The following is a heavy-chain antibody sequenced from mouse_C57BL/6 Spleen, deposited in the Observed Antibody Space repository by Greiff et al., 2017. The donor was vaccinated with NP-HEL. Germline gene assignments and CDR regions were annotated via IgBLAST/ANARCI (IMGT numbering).Heavy chain of an antibody. J-gene: IGHJ4*01. D-gene: IGHD2-4*01. Sequence: QVQLQQPGAELVKPGASVKLSCKASGYTFTSYWMHWVKQRPGPGLEWIGMIHPNSGSTNYNEKFKSKATLTVDKSSSTAYMQLSSLTSEDSAVYYCARVDYDNYAMDYWGQGTSVTVSS. V-gene: IGHV1-64*01. CDR3: ARVDYDNYAMDY. CDR2: IHPNSGST. CDR1: GYTFTSYW.